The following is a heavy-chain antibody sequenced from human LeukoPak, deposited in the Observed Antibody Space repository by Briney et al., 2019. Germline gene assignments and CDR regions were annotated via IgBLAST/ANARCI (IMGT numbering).Heavy chain of an antibody. Sequence: PSETLSLTCTVSGGSISSYYWSWIRQPPGKGLEWIGYIYYSGSTNYNPSLKSRVTIPVDTSKNQFSLKLSSVTAADTAVYYCARDPSIVDAFDIWGQGTMVTVSS. D-gene: IGHD1-26*01. CDR3: ARDPSIVDAFDI. CDR1: GGSISSYY. CDR2: IYYSGST. J-gene: IGHJ3*02. V-gene: IGHV4-59*01.